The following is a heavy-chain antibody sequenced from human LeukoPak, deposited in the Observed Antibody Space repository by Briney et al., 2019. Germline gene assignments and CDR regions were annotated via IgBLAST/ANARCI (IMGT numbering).Heavy chain of an antibody. CDR2: IKTDGSEK. J-gene: IGHJ4*02. V-gene: IGHV3-7*04. CDR3: AKDRGWLQFDY. D-gene: IGHD5-24*01. Sequence: GGSLRLSCAASGFTFSHHWMDWVRRAPGKGLEWVADIKTDGSEKYHVDSVKGRFTISRDNAKNELYLQMSNLRVEDTGIYYCAKDRGWLQFDYWGQGILVTVSS. CDR1: GFTFSHHW.